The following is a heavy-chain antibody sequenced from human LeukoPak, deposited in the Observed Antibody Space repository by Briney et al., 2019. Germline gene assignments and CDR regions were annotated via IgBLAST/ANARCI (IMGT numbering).Heavy chain of an antibody. CDR3: ARVYSKYYYYYYGMDV. CDR1: GFTFSSYA. CDR2: ISYDGSNK. V-gene: IGHV3-30-3*01. Sequence: GGSLRLSCAASGFTFSSYAMHWVRQAPGKGLEWVAVISYDGSNKYYADSVKGRFTISRDNSKNTLYLQMNSLRAEDTAEYYCARVYSKYYYYYYGMDVWGQGTTVTVSS. J-gene: IGHJ6*02. D-gene: IGHD4-11*01.